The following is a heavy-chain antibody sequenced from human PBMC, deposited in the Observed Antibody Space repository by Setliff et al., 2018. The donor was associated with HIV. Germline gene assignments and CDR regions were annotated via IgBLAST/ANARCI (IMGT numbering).Heavy chain of an antibody. Sequence: ASVKVSCKASGYTFTNHLLYWVRQAPGQRLEWMGWINADNGNTRYSQKFQGRVTITRDTSASTAYMELSSLTSQDTAVYYCARERATGKPPLLNWYFDLWGRGTLVNVSS. J-gene: IGHJ2*01. D-gene: IGHD1-1*01. CDR3: ARERATGKPPLLNWYFDL. V-gene: IGHV1-3*01. CDR2: INADNGNT. CDR1: GYTFTNHL.